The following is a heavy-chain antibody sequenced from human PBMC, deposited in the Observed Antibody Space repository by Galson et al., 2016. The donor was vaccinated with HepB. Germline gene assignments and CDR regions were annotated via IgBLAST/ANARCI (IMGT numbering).Heavy chain of an antibody. CDR1: GGSISNYY. CDR3: ARAASDVDTAMLPPGDYEYNYNMDV. Sequence: SETLSLTCTVSGGSISNYYWTWIRQPPGKGREWVGYIYNIGSTNYNPSLRSRVTISIDTSKHQFSLKLSSVTAADTAVYYCARAASDVDTAMLPPGDYEYNYNMDVWGKGTTVTVSS. CDR2: IYNIGST. J-gene: IGHJ6*03. V-gene: IGHV4-59*01. D-gene: IGHD5-18*01.